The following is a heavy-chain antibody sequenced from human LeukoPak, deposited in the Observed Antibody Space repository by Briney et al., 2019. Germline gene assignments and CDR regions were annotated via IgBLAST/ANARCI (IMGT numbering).Heavy chain of an antibody. CDR1: GYTLTELS. J-gene: IGHJ4*02. CDR2: FDPEDGET. V-gene: IGHV1-24*01. D-gene: IGHD5-18*01. Sequence: GASVKVSCKVSGYTLTELSMHWMRQAPGKGLEWMGGFDPEDGETIYAQKFQGRVTMTEDTSTDTAYMELSSLRSEDTAVYYCATDDGTAMGNHFDYWGQGTLVTVSS. CDR3: ATDDGTAMGNHFDY.